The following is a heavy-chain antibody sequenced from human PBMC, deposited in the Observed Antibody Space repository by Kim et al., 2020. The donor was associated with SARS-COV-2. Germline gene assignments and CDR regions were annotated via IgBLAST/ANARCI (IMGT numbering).Heavy chain of an antibody. CDR3: AREGLIIWFGELIPWFDP. J-gene: IGHJ5*02. V-gene: IGHV3-30-3*01. CDR2: ISYDGSNK. CDR1: GFTFSSYA. Sequence: GGSLRLSCAASGFTFSSYAMHWVRQAPGKGLEWVAVISYDGSNKYYADSVKGRFTISRDNSKNTLYLQMNSLRAEDTAVYYCAREGLIIWFGELIPWFDPWGQGTLVTVSS. D-gene: IGHD3-10*01.